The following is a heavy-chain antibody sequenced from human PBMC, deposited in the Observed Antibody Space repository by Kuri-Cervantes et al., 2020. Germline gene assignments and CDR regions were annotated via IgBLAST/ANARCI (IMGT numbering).Heavy chain of an antibody. CDR2: IKQDGSEK. J-gene: IGHJ4*02. CDR3: ARVGSGWTY. Sequence: GESLKISCAASGFTFSSYWMHWVRQAPGKGLEWVANIKQDGSEKYYEDSVKGRFTISRDNAKNSLYLQMNSLRAEDTAVYYCARVGSGWTYWGQGTLVTVSS. V-gene: IGHV3-7*01. CDR1: GFTFSSYW. D-gene: IGHD6-19*01.